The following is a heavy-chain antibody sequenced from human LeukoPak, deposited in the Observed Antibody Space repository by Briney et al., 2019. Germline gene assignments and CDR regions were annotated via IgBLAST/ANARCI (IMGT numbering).Heavy chain of an antibody. Sequence: GGSLRLSCAASGFTFSSFNMNWVRQAPGKGLEWVSSISSTSSLIWYADSLKGRFTISRDNAKNSLYLQMDSLRAEDTAVYYCANGGYTSSWYVVDYWGQGTLVTVSS. CDR1: GFTFSSFN. J-gene: IGHJ4*02. CDR2: ISSTSSLI. V-gene: IGHV3-21*01. D-gene: IGHD6-13*01. CDR3: ANGGYTSSWYVVDY.